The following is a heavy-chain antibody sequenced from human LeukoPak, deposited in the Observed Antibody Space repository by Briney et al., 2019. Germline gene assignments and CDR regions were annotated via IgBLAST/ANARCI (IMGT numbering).Heavy chain of an antibody. CDR1: GFTFSSYA. CDR3: AKGYYDRSGYATADY. Sequence: GGSLRLSCAASGFTFSSYAMSWVRQAPGKGLEWVSAISGSGGSTYYADSVKGRFTISRDNSKNTLYLQMNTLKAEDTAVYYCAKGYYDRSGYATADYWGQGTLVTVSS. D-gene: IGHD3-22*01. V-gene: IGHV3-23*01. J-gene: IGHJ4*02. CDR2: ISGSGGST.